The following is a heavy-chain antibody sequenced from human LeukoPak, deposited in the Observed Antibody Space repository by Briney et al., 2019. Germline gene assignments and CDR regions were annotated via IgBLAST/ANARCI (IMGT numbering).Heavy chain of an antibody. J-gene: IGHJ4*02. CDR3: ARVAAY. Sequence: GGSLRLSCAASGFTFSSYEMNWVRQAPGKGLEWVSYIISSGSTLYYADSVKGRFTISRDNAKNSLYLQMNSLRAEDTAVYYCARVAAYWGQGNLVTVSS. D-gene: IGHD6-13*01. V-gene: IGHV3-48*03. CDR2: IISSGSTL. CDR1: GFTFSSYE.